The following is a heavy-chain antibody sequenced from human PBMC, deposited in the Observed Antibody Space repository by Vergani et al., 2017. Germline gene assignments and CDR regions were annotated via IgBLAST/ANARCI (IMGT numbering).Heavy chain of an antibody. J-gene: IGHJ4*02. CDR1: GFPFSSYA. D-gene: IGHD3-9*01. V-gene: IGHV3-23*04. CDR3: AKDPIYDILAGSIFDY. Sequence: EVQLVESGGGLVQPGGSLRLSCAASGFPFSSYAMSWVRHAPGTGLEWVSAISGSGGSTYYADSVKGRFTISRDNSKNTLYLQMNSLRGEDTAVYYCAKDPIYDILAGSIFDYWGQGTLVTVSS. CDR2: ISGSGGST.